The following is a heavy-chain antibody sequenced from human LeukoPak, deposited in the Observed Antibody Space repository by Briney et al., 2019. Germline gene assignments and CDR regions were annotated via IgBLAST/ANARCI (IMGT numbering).Heavy chain of an antibody. CDR1: GFAFTRYS. D-gene: IGHD2-2*01. J-gene: IGHJ4*02. Sequence: PGGSLRLSCAASGFAFTRYSMNWVPQAPGKGLEWVSAISSSGGGTYYADSVKGRFTISRDNSKNTLYLQMNSLRAEDTAIYYCAKDLMGSRIFDFWGQGTLVTVSS. CDR3: AKDLMGSRIFDF. V-gene: IGHV3-23*01. CDR2: ISSSGGGT.